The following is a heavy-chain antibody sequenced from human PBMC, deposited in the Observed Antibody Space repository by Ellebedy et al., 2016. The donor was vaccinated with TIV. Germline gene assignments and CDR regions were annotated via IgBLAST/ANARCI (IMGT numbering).Heavy chain of an antibody. D-gene: IGHD1-14*01. CDR3: AKGRSGTYIHHAFDF. CDR2: FSDST. Sequence: GESLKISCAASGFTFSSFAMSWVRQAPGKGLEWVSGFSDSTYYADSVKGRFTISRDNSKNTLYLQMNSLRPEDTAIYYCAKGRSGTYIHHAFDFWGQGTLVTVSS. V-gene: IGHV3-23*01. CDR1: GFTFSSFA. J-gene: IGHJ4*02.